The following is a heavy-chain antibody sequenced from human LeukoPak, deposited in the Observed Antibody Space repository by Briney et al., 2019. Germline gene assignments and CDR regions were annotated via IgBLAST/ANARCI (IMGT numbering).Heavy chain of an antibody. Sequence: GGSLRLSCAASGFTFSSYSMNWVRQAPGKGLEWVSSISSSSSYIYYADSVKGRFTISRDNAKNSLYLQMNSLRAEDTAVYYCARDREYGDHVGQRDFDYWGQGTLVTVSS. CDR1: GFTFSSYS. CDR3: ARDREYGDHVGQRDFDY. V-gene: IGHV3-21*01. CDR2: ISSSSSYI. J-gene: IGHJ4*02. D-gene: IGHD4-17*01.